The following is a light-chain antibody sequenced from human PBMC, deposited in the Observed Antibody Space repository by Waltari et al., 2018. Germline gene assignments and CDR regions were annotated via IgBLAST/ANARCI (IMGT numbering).Light chain of an antibody. V-gene: IGLV2-8*01. CDR1: SSDVGGYNY. CDR2: EVS. CDR3: SSYAGSNNLV. Sequence: QSALTQPPSASGSPGQSVTISCTGTSSDVGGYNYVSWYQQHPGKAPKLMIYEVSKRPSGVPVGSSGSRSGNTASLTVSGLQAEDEADYYGSSYAGSNNLVFGGGTKLTVL. J-gene: IGLJ2*01.